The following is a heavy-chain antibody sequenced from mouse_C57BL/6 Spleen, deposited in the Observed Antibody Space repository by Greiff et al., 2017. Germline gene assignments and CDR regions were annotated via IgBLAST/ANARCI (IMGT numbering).Heavy chain of an antibody. CDR3: TREGHY. V-gene: IGHV1-15*01. Sequence: VQLQQSGAELVRPGASVTLSCKASGYTFTDYEMHWVKQTPVHGLEWIGAIDPETGGTAYNQKFKGKAILTADKSSGTAYMELRSLTSEDSAVYYCTREGHYWGQGTTLTVSS. J-gene: IGHJ2*01. CDR2: IDPETGGT. D-gene: IGHD3-3*01. CDR1: GYTFTDYE.